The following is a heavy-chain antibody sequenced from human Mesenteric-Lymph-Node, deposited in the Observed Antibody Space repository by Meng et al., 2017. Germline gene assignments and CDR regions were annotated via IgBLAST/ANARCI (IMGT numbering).Heavy chain of an antibody. CDR2: KNTDSGNP. Sequence: SESEDPCAQRHVSLTASGYRSTIYAMSLLRQDSGEGLEWTGWKNTDSGNPTHYQGFTGRFLFSLDTSVSTAYLQISSLNAKDTSVNYCARETLGYCSSTSCYIGPPDYWGQGTLVTVSS. V-gene: IGHV7-4-1*02. J-gene: IGHJ4*02. D-gene: IGHD2-2*01. CDR3: ARETLGYCSSTSCYIGPPDY. CDR1: GYRSTIYA.